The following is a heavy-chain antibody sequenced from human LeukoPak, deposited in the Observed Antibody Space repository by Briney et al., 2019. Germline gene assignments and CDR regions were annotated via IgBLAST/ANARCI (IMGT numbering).Heavy chain of an antibody. CDR3: ARDLALRERDQPLYYYYYGMDV. J-gene: IGHJ6*02. CDR1: GGSFSGYY. V-gene: IGHV4-34*01. D-gene: IGHD1-1*01. Sequence: SETLSLTCAVYGGSFSGYYWSWIRQPPGKGLEWIGEINHSGSTNYNPSLKSRVTISVDTSKNQFSLKLSSVTAADTAVYYCARDLALRERDQPLYYYYYGMDVWGQGTTVTVSS. CDR2: INHSGST.